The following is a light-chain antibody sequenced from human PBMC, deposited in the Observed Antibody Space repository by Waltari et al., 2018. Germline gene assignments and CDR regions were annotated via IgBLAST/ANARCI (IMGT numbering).Light chain of an antibody. J-gene: IGLJ3*02. CDR1: SHYVGDSDY. CDR3: GSFAGSINWV. Sequence: QSALTQPPSASGSPGQSVTISCPGTSHYVGDSDYVSWYQQPPGKAPKLIIYEVSKRPSGVPDRFSGSKSGNTASLTVSGLQAEDEADYYCGSFAGSINWVFGGGTKLTVL. V-gene: IGLV2-8*01. CDR2: EVS.